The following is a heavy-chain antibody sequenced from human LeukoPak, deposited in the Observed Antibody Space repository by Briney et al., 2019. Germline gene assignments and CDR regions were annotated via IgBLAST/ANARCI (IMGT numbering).Heavy chain of an antibody. CDR2: FYSGGDT. Sequence: GGSLRLSRAASGFTFSSYWMSWVRQAPGKGLEWVSVFYSGGDTHYADSVKGRFTISRDNSKNTLYLQMNSLRAEDTAVYYCARDGTCYCYFDLWGRGTLVSVSS. CDR1: GFTFSSYW. J-gene: IGHJ2*01. CDR3: ARDGTCYCYFDL. V-gene: IGHV3-53*01.